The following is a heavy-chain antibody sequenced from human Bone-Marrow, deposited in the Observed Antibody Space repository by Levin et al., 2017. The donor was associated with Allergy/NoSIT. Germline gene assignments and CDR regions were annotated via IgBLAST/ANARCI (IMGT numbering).Heavy chain of an antibody. V-gene: IGHV1-69*01. CDR1: GGAFSSYA. J-gene: IGHJ6*03. CDR2: IIPIFGRA. CDR3: ARTGTTPTPKPYYYYNMDV. D-gene: IGHD3-10*01. Sequence: KISCKASGGAFSSYAFIWVRQAPGQGLEWMGGIIPIFGRANYAQKFQGRVTITADESTSTAYLELTSLTSEATAVYFCARTGTTPTPKPYYYYNMDVWGQGTTVTVS.